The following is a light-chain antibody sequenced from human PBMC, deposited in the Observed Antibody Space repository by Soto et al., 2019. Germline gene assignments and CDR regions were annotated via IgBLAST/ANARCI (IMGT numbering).Light chain of an antibody. CDR3: QQYNNWPLT. Sequence: EIVLTQSPATLSLSPGTGATLSCRASQSVSSSYLSWYQQKPGQAPRLLIYGASTRATGIPARFSGSGSGTEFTLTISSLQSEDFTVYYCQQYNNWPLTFGGGTKVDIK. J-gene: IGKJ4*01. V-gene: IGKV3-15*01. CDR2: GAS. CDR1: QSVSSSY.